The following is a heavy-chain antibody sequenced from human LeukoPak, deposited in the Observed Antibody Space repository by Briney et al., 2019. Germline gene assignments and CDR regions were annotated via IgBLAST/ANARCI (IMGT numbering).Heavy chain of an antibody. J-gene: IGHJ5*02. V-gene: IGHV1-2*02. D-gene: IGHD6-19*01. Sequence: ASVRVSCKASGYTFTAYYIHWVRQAPGQGLEWMGWINPNSGGTNYAQKFQGRVTMTRDTSISTAYMELSRLRSDDTAVYYCARGDFGRIAVAGPFDPWGQGTLVTVSS. CDR3: ARGDFGRIAVAGPFDP. CDR1: GYTFTAYY. CDR2: INPNSGGT.